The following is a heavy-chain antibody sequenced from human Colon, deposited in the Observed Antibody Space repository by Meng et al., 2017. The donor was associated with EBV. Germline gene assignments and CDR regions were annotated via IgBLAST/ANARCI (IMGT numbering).Heavy chain of an antibody. J-gene: IGHJ5*02. D-gene: IGHD5-12*01. Sequence: QVQLQESCPGLVKPSGXLFPPCAAPGGFITSENWWTLVCQPPGKGLEWIGEIHYTGSTNYNPSLKSRVTISIDNSKRQFSLNLTSLPAADTAVYFCAKINWRIDMEAIIKWFDPWGQGTLVTVSS. CDR2: IHYTGST. V-gene: IGHV4-4*02. CDR3: AKINWRIDMEAIIKWFDP. CDR1: GGFITSENW.